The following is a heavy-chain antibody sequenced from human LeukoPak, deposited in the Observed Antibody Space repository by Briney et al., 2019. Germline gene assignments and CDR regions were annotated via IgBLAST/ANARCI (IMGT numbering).Heavy chain of an antibody. V-gene: IGHV3-7*05. J-gene: IGHJ4*02. CDR2: IKQDGSEK. CDR3: ARDVYFDY. Sequence: GGSLRLSCAASGFTFSSYWMSWVRQAPGKGLEWVASIKQDGSEKYYVDSVKGRFTISRDNAKNAQSVQMNILRAEDTAVYYCARDVYFDYWGQGTLVTVSS. CDR1: GFTFSSYW.